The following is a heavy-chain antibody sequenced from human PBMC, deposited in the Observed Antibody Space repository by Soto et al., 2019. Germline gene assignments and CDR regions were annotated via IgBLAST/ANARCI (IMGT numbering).Heavy chain of an antibody. Sequence: WGSLRLSCAASGFTFSSYGIHWVRQAPGKGLERVAVISYDGSNKYYADSVKGRFTTSRDNSKNTLYLQMNSLRAEDTAVYYCAKSPRDYDFWSGYTDYWGQGTLVTVSS. V-gene: IGHV3-30*18. D-gene: IGHD3-3*01. CDR1: GFTFSSYG. CDR2: ISYDGSNK. J-gene: IGHJ4*02. CDR3: AKSPRDYDFWSGYTDY.